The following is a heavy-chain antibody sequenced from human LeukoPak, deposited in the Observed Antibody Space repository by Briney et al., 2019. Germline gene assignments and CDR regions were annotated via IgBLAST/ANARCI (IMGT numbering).Heavy chain of an antibody. Sequence: SETLSLTCTVSGVSISSGGYYWSWIRQHPGKGLEWIGYIYNSGTTYYNPSLRSRLTISADTSNNQFSLKLSSVTAADAAVYYCARAGDRLFAYDIWGPGTMVTVSS. CDR3: ARAGDRLFAYDI. CDR1: GVSISSGGYY. V-gene: IGHV4-31*03. J-gene: IGHJ3*02. D-gene: IGHD1-14*01. CDR2: IYNSGTT.